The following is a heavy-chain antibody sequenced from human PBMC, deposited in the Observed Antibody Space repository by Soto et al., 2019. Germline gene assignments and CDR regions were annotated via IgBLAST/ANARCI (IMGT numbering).Heavy chain of an antibody. D-gene: IGHD3-10*01. CDR2: ISYDGSDK. CDR1: GFTFSNRG. V-gene: IGHV3-30*03. CDR3: ARDSSGVTYRDAADS. Sequence: PGGSLRLSCAASGFTFSNRGFHWVRQAPGKGLEWVAVISYDGSDKYYADSVKGRFTISRDNSKITLYLQMTSLRADDSAVYYCARDSSGVTYRDAADSWGQGTLVTVSS. J-gene: IGHJ5*02.